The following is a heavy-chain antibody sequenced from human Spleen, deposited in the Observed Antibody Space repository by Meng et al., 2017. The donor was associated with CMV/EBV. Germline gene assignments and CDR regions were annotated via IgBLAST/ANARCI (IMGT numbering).Heavy chain of an antibody. CDR2: IIPILGIA. Sequence: SVKVSCKASGGTFSSYAISWVRQAPGQGLESMGGIIPILGIANYAQKFQGRVTITADKSTSTAYMELSSLRSEDTAVYYCARPGGYSSSSAFEYWGQGTLVTVSS. CDR1: GGTFSSYA. D-gene: IGHD6-13*01. V-gene: IGHV1-69*10. CDR3: ARPGGYSSSSAFEY. J-gene: IGHJ4*02.